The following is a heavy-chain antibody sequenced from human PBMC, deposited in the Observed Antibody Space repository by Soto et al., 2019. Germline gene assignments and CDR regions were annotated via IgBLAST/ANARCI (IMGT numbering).Heavy chain of an antibody. V-gene: IGHV1-8*01. CDR1: GYIFTTKD. CDR2: MNPNTGNT. CDR3: VRTAAGDY. Sequence: QVQLVQSGAEVKKPGASVKVSCKASGYIFTTKDINWMRQATGQGLEWMGWMNPNTGNTGYAQKFQGRVTMTRDTSISTAYMEMSSLRSEDTAVYYCVRTAAGDYWGQGTLVTVSS. D-gene: IGHD6-25*01. J-gene: IGHJ4*02.